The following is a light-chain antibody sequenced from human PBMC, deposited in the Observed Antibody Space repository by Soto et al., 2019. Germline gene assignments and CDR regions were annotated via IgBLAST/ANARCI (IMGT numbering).Light chain of an antibody. CDR1: QGIRED. CDR3: LQNNSYPRT. CDR2: EVS. J-gene: IGKJ1*01. V-gene: IGKV1-17*01. Sequence: DIQMTQSPSSLSASVGDRVTITCRASQGIREDLIWYQQNPGKAPKRLIYEVSTLQSGVPSRFSGSGSGTEFTLTIGGLQPEDFATYYCLQNNSYPRTFGPGTKVDIK.